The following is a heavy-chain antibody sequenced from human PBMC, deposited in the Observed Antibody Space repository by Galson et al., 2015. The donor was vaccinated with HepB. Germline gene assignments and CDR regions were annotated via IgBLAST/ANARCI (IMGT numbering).Heavy chain of an antibody. CDR2: IWHDGSEK. CDR3: ARPPLVVDTAHDALEF. Sequence: LRLSCATSGFHFSSYGMHWVRQAPGKGLEWVSLIWHDGSEKYYTESVKGRFTISRDNSREMVYLQMNNLRVDDTAIYYCARPPLVVDTAHDALEFWGRGTVVTVSS. CDR1: GFHFSSYG. D-gene: IGHD2-21*02. J-gene: IGHJ3*01. V-gene: IGHV3-33*08.